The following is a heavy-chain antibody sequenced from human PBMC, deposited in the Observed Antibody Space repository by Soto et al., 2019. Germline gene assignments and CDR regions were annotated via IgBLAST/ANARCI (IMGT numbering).Heavy chain of an antibody. CDR3: ATWRSTQYFYYYGLDV. Sequence: PSETLSLTCTVSGGYFSNYYWSWIRQPPGKGLEWIGHIYYNGNTNYNPSLKSRVTISVDTSKNQFSLKMTSVTAADTAVYYCATWRSTQYFYYYGLDVWGQGTTVTVSS. V-gene: IGHV4-59*08. J-gene: IGHJ6*02. CDR2: IYYNGNT. D-gene: IGHD6-6*01. CDR1: GGYFSNYY.